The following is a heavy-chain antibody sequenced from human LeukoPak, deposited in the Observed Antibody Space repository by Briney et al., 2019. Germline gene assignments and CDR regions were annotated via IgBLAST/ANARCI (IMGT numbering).Heavy chain of an antibody. CDR3: ARGVGTALYYYYYYYMDV. CDR2: MNPKSDNN. D-gene: IGHD1-1*01. J-gene: IGHJ6*03. V-gene: IGHV1-8*01. CDR1: GYTFTSYD. Sequence: ASVKVSCKSSGYTFTSYDINWVRQATGQGLEWMGWMNPKSDNNSYEQKFHGRVTMKRNPSISTAYMELSSLRSEATAVYYCARGVGTALYYYYYYYMDVWGKGTTVTVSS.